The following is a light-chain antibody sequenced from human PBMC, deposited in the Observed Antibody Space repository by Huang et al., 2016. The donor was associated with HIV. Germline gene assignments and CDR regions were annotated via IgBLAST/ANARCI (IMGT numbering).Light chain of an antibody. V-gene: IGKV3-15*01. CDR2: GAS. Sequence: EIVMTQSPATLPVSPGERATLSCRASQSISSNFAWYQQKPGQAPRLLIYGASTRATGIPGRFSGSGSGTEFTLSISSLQSEDFAVYYCQQYNNWPPEITFGQGTRLEIK. J-gene: IGKJ5*01. CDR3: QQYNNWPPEIT. CDR1: QSISSN.